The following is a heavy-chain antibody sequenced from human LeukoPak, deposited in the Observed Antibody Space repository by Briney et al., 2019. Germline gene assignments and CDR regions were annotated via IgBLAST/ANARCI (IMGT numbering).Heavy chain of an antibody. CDR1: GGTFSSYA. CDR3: ACTRMVRGVIITNYYYGMDV. V-gene: IGHV1-69*01. CDR2: IIPIFGTA. D-gene: IGHD3-10*01. J-gene: IGHJ6*04. Sequence: ASVKVSCKASGGTFSSYAISWVRQAPGQGLEWMGGIIPIFGTANYAQKFQGRVTITADESTSTAYMELSSLRSEDTAVYHCACTRMVRGVIITNYYYGMDVWGKGTTVTVSS.